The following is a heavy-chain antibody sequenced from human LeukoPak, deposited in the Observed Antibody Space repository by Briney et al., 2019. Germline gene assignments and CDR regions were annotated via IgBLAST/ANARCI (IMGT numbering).Heavy chain of an antibody. CDR1: GGSISSGGDY. V-gene: IGHV4-31*03. Sequence: PSETLSLTCTVSGGSISSGGDYWSWIRQHPGKGLEWMGYIYNSGSTYHNPSLKSRVTISVDTSKNQFSLKLSSVTAADTAVYYCARVSEQQLGLFEYWGQGTLVTVSS. CDR2: IYNSGST. D-gene: IGHD6-13*01. J-gene: IGHJ4*02. CDR3: ARVSEQQLGLFEY.